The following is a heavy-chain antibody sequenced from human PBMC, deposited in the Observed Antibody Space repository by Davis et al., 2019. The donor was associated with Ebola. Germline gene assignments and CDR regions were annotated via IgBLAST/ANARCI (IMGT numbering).Heavy chain of an antibody. V-gene: IGHV1-69*06. CDR1: GGTFSNYT. CDR2: IIPIFGTA. D-gene: IGHD6-19*01. J-gene: IGHJ4*02. CDR3: ARDVGGAAGTDY. Sequence: SVKVSCKASGGTFSNYTFHWVRQAPGQGLEWMGGIIPIFGTANYAQKFQGRVTITADKSTSTAYMELSSLRSEDTAVYYCARDVGGAAGTDYWGQGTLVTVSS.